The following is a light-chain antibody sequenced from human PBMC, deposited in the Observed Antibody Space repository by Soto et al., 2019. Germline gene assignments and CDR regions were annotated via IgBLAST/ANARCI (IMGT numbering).Light chain of an antibody. CDR1: QSISSW. CDR2: DAS. V-gene: IGKV1-5*01. Sequence: DIQMTQTPSNLSASVRDRVTITCGASQSISSWLAWYQQKPGKAPKFLMYDASTLETGVPSRFSGSGSGTEFTLTISSLQPEDSATSFCQQSDCMPWTFGQGTKVDIK. CDR3: QQSDCMPWT. J-gene: IGKJ1*01.